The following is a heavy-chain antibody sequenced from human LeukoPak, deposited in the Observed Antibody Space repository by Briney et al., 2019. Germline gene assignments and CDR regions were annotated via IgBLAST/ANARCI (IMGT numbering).Heavy chain of an antibody. Sequence: KPSQTLSLTCAVSGGSISSGGYSWSWIRQPPGKGLEWIGYIYDSGSTYYNPSLKSRVTISVDRSKNQFSLKLSSVTAADTAVYYCARTGPYYDILTGYSRSYYFDYWGQGTLVTLSS. V-gene: IGHV4-30-2*01. CDR1: GGSISSGGYS. J-gene: IGHJ4*02. CDR2: IYDSGST. D-gene: IGHD3-9*01. CDR3: ARTGPYYDILTGYSRSYYFDY.